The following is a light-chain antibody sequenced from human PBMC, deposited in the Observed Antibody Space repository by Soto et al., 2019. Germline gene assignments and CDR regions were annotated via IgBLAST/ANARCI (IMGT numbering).Light chain of an antibody. V-gene: IGKV3-20*01. CDR1: QSVSISY. CDR2: GAS. CDR3: QRYGDSPRWT. J-gene: IGKJ1*01. Sequence: EIVLTQSPGTLSLSPGERATLSCRASQSVSISYLAWYQQKPGQAPRLLIYGASSRATGIPDRFSGSGSGTDFTLTISSLEPEDFAVYYCQRYGDSPRWTFGQGTKVDIK.